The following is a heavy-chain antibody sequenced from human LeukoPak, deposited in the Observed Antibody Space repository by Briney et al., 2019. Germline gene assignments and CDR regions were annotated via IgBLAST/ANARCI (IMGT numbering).Heavy chain of an antibody. CDR1: GFTFSSYA. CDR2: ISYDGNNK. CDR3: ARGRQTGATFFGY. V-gene: IGHV3-30-3*01. Sequence: GRSLRLSCAPSGFTFSSYAMHWVRQAPGKGLQWVAVISYDGNNKYYADSVKGRSTISRDNSMNTLFLQMNSLEPEDTAVYYCARGRQTGATFFGYWGQGTLVTVSS. D-gene: IGHD1-26*01. J-gene: IGHJ4*02.